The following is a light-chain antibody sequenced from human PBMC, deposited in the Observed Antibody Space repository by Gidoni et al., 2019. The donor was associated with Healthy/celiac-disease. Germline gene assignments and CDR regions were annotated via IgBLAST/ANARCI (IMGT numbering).Light chain of an antibody. V-gene: IGLV3-21*02. CDR3: QVWDSSSVV. CDR1: NIGSKR. Sequence: SYVLTQPPSVSVAPGQTARTTCGGNNIGSKRVHWYPQTPGQAPVLVVYDDTARPSGIPERVAGSNSGNTATLTISRVEAGDEADYYCQVWDSSSVVFGGGTKLTVL. CDR2: DDT. J-gene: IGLJ2*01.